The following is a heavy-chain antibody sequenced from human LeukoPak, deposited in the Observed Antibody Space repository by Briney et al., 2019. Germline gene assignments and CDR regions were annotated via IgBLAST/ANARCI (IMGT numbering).Heavy chain of an antibody. D-gene: IGHD2-2*02. Sequence: GGSLRLSCAVSGLTFSNSAMSWVRQAPGKGLEWVSAISVGSDVIYYADSVKGRFAISRDNSKHTVYLRMDSLRAEDTAVYYCAGYNCTRTTCYTGGFDYWGQGTLVTVSS. CDR1: GLTFSNSA. J-gene: IGHJ4*02. CDR3: AGYNCTRTTCYTGGFDY. CDR2: ISVGSDVI. V-gene: IGHV3-23*01.